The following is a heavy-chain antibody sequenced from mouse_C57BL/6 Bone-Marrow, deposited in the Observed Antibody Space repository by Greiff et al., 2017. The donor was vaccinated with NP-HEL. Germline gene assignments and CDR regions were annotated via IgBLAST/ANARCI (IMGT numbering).Heavy chain of an antibody. CDR2: IWSGGST. CDR1: GFSLTSYG. D-gene: IGHD2-2*01. V-gene: IGHV2-2*01. J-gene: IGHJ4*01. CDR3: ARMKWFYAMDY. Sequence: QVQLQQSGPGLVQPSQSLSITCTVSGFSLTSYGVHWVRQSPGKGLEWLGVIWSGGSTDYHAAFISRLSISKDNSKSQVFFKMNSLQADDTAIYYCARMKWFYAMDYWGQGTSVTVSS.